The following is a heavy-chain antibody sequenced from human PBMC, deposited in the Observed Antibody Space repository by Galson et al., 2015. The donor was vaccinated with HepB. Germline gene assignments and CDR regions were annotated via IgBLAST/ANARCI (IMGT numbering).Heavy chain of an antibody. CDR3: ARDSIAAAGYYFDY. CDR2: ISSSSSII. J-gene: IGHJ4*02. D-gene: IGHD6-13*01. V-gene: IGHV3-48*02. CDR1: GFTFSSYN. Sequence: SLRLSCAASGFTFSSYNMNWVRQAPGKGLEWVSYISSSSSIIYYADSVKGRFTISRDNAKNSLYLQMNSLRDEDTAVYYCARDSIAAAGYYFDYWGQGTLVTVSS.